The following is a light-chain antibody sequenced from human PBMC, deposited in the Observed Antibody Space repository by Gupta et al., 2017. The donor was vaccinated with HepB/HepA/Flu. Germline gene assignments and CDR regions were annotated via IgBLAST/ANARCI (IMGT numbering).Light chain of an antibody. CDR3: AACDDSLSGLRV. J-gene: IGLJ3*02. Sequence: QSVLTQPPSASGTPGQRVTLSCSGSSSNIGSNYVYWYQQLPGTAPKLLIYRNNQRPSGVPDRFSGSKSGTSASLAISGLRSEDEADYYCAACDDSLSGLRVFGGGTKLTVL. V-gene: IGLV1-47*01. CDR2: RNN. CDR1: SSNIGSNY.